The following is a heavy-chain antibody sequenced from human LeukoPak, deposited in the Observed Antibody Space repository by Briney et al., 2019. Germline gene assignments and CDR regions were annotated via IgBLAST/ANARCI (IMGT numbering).Heavy chain of an antibody. Sequence: SETLSLTCTVSGGSIGSSSYYWGWIRQPPGKGLEWIGSIYYSGSTYYNPSLKSRVTISVDTSKNQFSLKLSSVTAADTAVYYCARQEAGYSSSWYGGYFDYWGQGTLVTVSS. CDR3: ARQEAGYSSSWYGGYFDY. J-gene: IGHJ4*02. D-gene: IGHD6-13*01. CDR2: IYYSGST. CDR1: GGSIGSSSYY. V-gene: IGHV4-39*01.